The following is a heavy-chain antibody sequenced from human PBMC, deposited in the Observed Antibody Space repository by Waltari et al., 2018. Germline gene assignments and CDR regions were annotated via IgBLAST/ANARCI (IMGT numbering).Heavy chain of an antibody. CDR3: ARTYYDFWSGYYGFPRGFDY. Sequence: QVQLVESGGGVVQPGRSLRLSCAASGFTFSSYAMHWVRQAPGKGLEWVAVISYDGSNKYYADSVKGRFTISRDNSKNTLYLQMNSLRAEDTAVYYCARTYYDFWSGYYGFPRGFDYWGQGTLVTVSS. CDR1: GFTFSSYA. J-gene: IGHJ4*02. V-gene: IGHV3-30*01. CDR2: ISYDGSNK. D-gene: IGHD3-3*01.